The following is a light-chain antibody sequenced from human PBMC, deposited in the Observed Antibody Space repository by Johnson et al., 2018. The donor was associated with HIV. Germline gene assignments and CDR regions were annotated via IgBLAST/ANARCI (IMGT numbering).Light chain of an antibody. CDR3: GTWDSSLSAGV. CDR1: SSNIGNNY. Sequence: QPPSVSAAPGQKVTISCSGSSSNIGNNYVSWYQQLPGTAPKLLIYENNKRPSGIPDRFSGSKSGTSATLGITGLQTGDEADYYCGTWDSSLSAGVFGTGTKFTVL. V-gene: IGLV1-51*02. CDR2: ENN. J-gene: IGLJ1*01.